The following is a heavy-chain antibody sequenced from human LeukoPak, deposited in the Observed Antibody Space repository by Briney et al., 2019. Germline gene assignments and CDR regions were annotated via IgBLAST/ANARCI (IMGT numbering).Heavy chain of an antibody. CDR3: ARDHEQWLSTYYYYYGMDV. CDR1: GFTFSDYY. J-gene: IGHJ6*02. V-gene: IGHV3-11*01. D-gene: IGHD6-19*01. Sequence: GGSLRLSCAASGFTFSDYYMSWIRQAPGKGLEWVSYISSSGSTIYYADSVKGRFTFSRDNAKNSLYLQMNSLRAEDTAVYYCARDHEQWLSTYYYYYGMDVWGQGTTVTVSS. CDR2: ISSSGSTI.